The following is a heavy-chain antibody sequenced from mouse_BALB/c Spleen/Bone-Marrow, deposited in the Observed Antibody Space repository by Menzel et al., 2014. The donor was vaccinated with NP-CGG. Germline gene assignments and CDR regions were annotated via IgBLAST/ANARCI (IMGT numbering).Heavy chain of an antibody. D-gene: IGHD2-2*01. CDR2: INPYNDDT. CDR3: ARSLYGYDWYFDV. Sequence: VQLKDSGPELVKPGASVKMSCKASGYTFTSYVVHWAKQKPGQGLEWIGNINPYNDDTMYNEKFKGKATLTSDKSSSTAYMELSSLTSEDSAVYYCARSLYGYDWYFDVWGAGTTVTVSS. J-gene: IGHJ1*01. V-gene: IGHV1-14*01. CDR1: GYTFTSYV.